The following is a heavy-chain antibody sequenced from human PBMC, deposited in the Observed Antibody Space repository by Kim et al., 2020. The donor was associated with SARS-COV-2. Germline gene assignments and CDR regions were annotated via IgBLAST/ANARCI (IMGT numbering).Heavy chain of an antibody. J-gene: IGHJ6*02. V-gene: IGHV3-33*01. CDR3: ARTLVLSGYYGMDV. D-gene: IGHD3-10*01. Sequence: YADPVKGRITISRDNSKNTLYLQMKSLSAEDTAVYYCARTLVLSGYYGMDVWGQGTTVTVSS.